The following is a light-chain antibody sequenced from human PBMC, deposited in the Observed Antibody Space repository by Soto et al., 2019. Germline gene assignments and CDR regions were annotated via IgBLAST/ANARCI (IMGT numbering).Light chain of an antibody. V-gene: IGLV2-14*03. CDR3: SSYTDSSARV. CDR1: NSDIGSYNY. Sequence: QSVLTQPASVSGSPGQSITISCAGTNSDIGSYNYVSWYQHFPGKAPRLVIYDVNNRPSGVPNRFSGSKSGNTASLTISGLQAEDEADYYCSSYTDSSARVFGGGTKLTVL. J-gene: IGLJ3*02. CDR2: DVN.